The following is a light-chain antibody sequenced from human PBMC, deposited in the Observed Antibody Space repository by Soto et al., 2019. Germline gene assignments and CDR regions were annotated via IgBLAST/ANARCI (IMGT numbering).Light chain of an antibody. CDR1: QSITTN. V-gene: IGKV3-15*01. CDR2: GAS. J-gene: IGKJ1*01. Sequence: EMVMTQSPAILSVSPGERATLSCKASQSITTNVAWYQQKPGQAPRLLIYGASTRATGIPARFSGSGSGTDFTLTISSLQSEDFAVYYCQQYNNWPPWTFGQGTKVDIK. CDR3: QQYNNWPPWT.